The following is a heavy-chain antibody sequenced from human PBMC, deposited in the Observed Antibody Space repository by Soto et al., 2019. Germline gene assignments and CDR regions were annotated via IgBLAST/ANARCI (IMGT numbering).Heavy chain of an antibody. Sequence: GGSLRLSCAASGFTFSSYAMHWVRQAPGKGLEWVAVISYDGSNKYYADSVKGRFTISRDNSKNTLYLQMNSLRAEDTAVYYCARVTPDNWNDWEYYYGMDVWGQGTTVTVSS. CDR3: ARVTPDNWNDWEYYYGMDV. D-gene: IGHD1-20*01. CDR2: ISYDGSNK. V-gene: IGHV3-30-3*01. CDR1: GFTFSSYA. J-gene: IGHJ6*02.